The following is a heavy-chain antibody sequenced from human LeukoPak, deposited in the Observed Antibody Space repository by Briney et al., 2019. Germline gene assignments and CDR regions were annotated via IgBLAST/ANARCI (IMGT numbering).Heavy chain of an antibody. V-gene: IGHV1-2*06. D-gene: IGHD6-19*01. CDR2: IKPNSGGT. Sequence: ASVKVSCKASGYTFTGYYMHWVRQAPGQGLEWMGRIKPNSGGTNYAQKFQGRVTVTRDTSISTAYMELSRLRSDDTAVYYCARTVAGDNDAFDIWGQGTMVTVSS. CDR3: ARTVAGDNDAFDI. CDR1: GYTFTGYY. J-gene: IGHJ3*02.